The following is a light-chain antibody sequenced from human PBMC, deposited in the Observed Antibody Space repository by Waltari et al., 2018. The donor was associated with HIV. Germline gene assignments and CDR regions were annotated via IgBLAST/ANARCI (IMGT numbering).Light chain of an antibody. CDR3: AAWDDSLNGVV. CDR1: SPNIGSNT. J-gene: IGLJ2*01. V-gene: IGLV1-44*01. Sequence: QSVLTQPPSASGTPGQRVTLPCSGSSPNIGSNTVNWYQQLPGTAPKLLIYSNNQRPSGVPDRFSGSKSGTSASLAISGLQSEDEADYYCAAWDDSLNGVVFGGGTKLTVL. CDR2: SNN.